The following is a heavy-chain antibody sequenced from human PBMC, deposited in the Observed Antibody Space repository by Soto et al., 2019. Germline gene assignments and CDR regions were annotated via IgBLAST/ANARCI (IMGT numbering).Heavy chain of an antibody. J-gene: IGHJ6*02. V-gene: IGHV1-69*06. CDR1: GGTFSSYA. CDR2: IIPIFGTA. D-gene: IGHD5-12*01. Sequence: SVKVSCKASGGTFSSYAISWVRQAPGQGLEWMGGIIPIFGTANYAQKFQGRVTITADKSTSTAYMELSSLRSEDTAVYYCATDFSYVDGLYYYGMDVWGQGTTVSVSS. CDR3: ATDFSYVDGLYYYGMDV.